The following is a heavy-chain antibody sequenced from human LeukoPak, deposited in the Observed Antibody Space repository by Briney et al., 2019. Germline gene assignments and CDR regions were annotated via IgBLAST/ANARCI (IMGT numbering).Heavy chain of an antibody. Sequence: GGSLRLSCAASGFTFSSYWMHWVRQAPGKGLVWVSRINSDGSSTSYADSVKGRFTISRDNAKNTLYLQMNSLRAEDTAVYYCARAGRDYYYDSSGYAGHDYWGQGTLVTASS. CDR3: ARAGRDYYYDSSGYAGHDY. J-gene: IGHJ4*02. CDR2: INSDGSST. V-gene: IGHV3-74*01. CDR1: GFTFSSYW. D-gene: IGHD3-22*01.